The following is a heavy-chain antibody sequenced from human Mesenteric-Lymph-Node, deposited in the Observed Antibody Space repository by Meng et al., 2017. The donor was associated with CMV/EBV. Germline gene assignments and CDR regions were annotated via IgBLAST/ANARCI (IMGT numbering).Heavy chain of an antibody. V-gene: IGHV2-26*01. D-gene: IGHD5-18*01. CDR2: IFSNDEK. Sequence: SGPTLVKPTETLTLTCTVSGFSLSNARMGVSWIRQPSGKALEWLAHIFSNDEKSYSTSLKSRLTISKDTSKSQVVLTMTNMDPVDTATYYCARMEDSSYGMDVWGQGTTVTVSS. J-gene: IGHJ6*02. CDR1: GFSLSNARMG. CDR3: ARMEDSSYGMDV.